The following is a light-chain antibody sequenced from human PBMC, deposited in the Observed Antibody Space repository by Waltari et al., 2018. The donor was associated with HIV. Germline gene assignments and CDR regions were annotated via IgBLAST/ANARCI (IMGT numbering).Light chain of an antibody. CDR2: INN. CDR1: SSNIGNND. CDR3: ATWDDSLYGM. V-gene: IGLV1-44*01. Sequence: QSVLTQPPSASGTPGQTVVISCSGNSSNIGNNDVHWYHVLPGSAPRRLIYINNCRPSVVPGRFVGSKSGTSASLAIHALQSEDEAEYDCATWDDSLYGMFGGGTKLTV. J-gene: IGLJ3*02.